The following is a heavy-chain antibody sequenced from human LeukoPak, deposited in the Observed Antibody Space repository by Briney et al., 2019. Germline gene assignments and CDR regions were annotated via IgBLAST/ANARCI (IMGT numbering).Heavy chain of an antibody. J-gene: IGHJ4*02. Sequence: QSGRSLRLSCAASGFMFSNYGMHWVRQAPGKGLEWVAVISNDGSTKYYVDSVKGRFTISRDNSNNTVYLQMNSLRVEDTAVYYCAKWLYSGRYWTGKDYFDYWGQGTLVTVSS. CDR3: AKWLYSGRYWTGKDYFDY. V-gene: IGHV3-30*18. D-gene: IGHD1-26*01. CDR1: GFMFSNYG. CDR2: ISNDGSTK.